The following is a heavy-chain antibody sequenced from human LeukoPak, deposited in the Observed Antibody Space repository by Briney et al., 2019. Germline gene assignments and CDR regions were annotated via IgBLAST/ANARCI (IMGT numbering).Heavy chain of an antibody. D-gene: IGHD2-15*01. CDR2: IYSGGST. CDR3: ARTEGYCSGGNCYARYFDY. V-gene: IGHV3-53*01. J-gene: IGHJ4*02. Sequence: PGGSLRLSCAASGFIVSSNYMSWVRQAPGKGLEWVSVIYSGGSTYFADSVKGRFTISRDNSKNTLYLQMNNLRVEDTAVYYCARTEGYCSGGNCYARYFDYWGQGTLVTVSS. CDR1: GFIVSSNY.